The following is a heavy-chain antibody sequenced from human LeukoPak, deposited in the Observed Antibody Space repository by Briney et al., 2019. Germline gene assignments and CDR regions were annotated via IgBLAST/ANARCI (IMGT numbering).Heavy chain of an antibody. Sequence: SETLSLTCTVSGGSISNSSYYWGWVRQPPGKGLEWIGSISYGGSTYYNPSLKSRVTISVDTANNQFSLNLSSVTAADTAVYYCARSGYNNGRRGHDAFGIWGQGTMVTVSS. CDR3: ARSGYNNGRRGHDAFGI. CDR2: ISYGGST. J-gene: IGHJ3*02. CDR1: GGSISNSSYY. D-gene: IGHD5-12*01. V-gene: IGHV4-39*01.